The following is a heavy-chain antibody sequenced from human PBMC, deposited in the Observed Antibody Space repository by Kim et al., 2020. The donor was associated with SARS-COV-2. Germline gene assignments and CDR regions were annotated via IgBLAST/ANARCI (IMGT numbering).Heavy chain of an antibody. CDR1: GFIFSDYE. CDR2: LSSSGSTI. CDR3: ARTGRDYDMDV. J-gene: IGHJ6*02. V-gene: IGHV3-48*03. Sequence: GGSLRLFCEASGFIFSDYEMNWVRQAPGKGLEWISYLSSSGSTIYDADSVKGRFTISRDNAKNSLYLQLSSLRVEDTAVYYCARTGRDYDMDVWGQGTTV.